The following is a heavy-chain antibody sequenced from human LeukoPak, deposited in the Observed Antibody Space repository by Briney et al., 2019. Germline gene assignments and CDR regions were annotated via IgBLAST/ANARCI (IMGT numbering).Heavy chain of an antibody. V-gene: IGHV3-23*01. J-gene: IGHJ4*02. CDR1: GVTFRYHA. D-gene: IGHD3-10*01. CDR3: ARGFRRPED. Sequence: GSLRVSCVVSGVTFRYHAMTWVRQAPGEGLEWVSTISGGGDNIYYAESVKGRFTISRDNSKNTLYLQMDSLRVEETGVYYCARGFRRPEDWGQGTLATVPS. CDR2: ISGGGDNI.